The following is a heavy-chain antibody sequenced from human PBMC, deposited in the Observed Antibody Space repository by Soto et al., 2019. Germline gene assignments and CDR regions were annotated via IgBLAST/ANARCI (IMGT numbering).Heavy chain of an antibody. CDR1: GFTFGNFG. D-gene: IGHD3-16*02. V-gene: IGHV3-33*01. J-gene: IGHJ4*02. CDR3: GREGGSGRYRNYFDH. Sequence: QVQLVESGGGVVQPGRSLRLSCLASGFTFGNFGMHWVRQAPGKGLEWMTFTWYDGSNKYYADSVKGRFTISRDNSKNILYLKINGLRAEETAMYYCGREGGSGRYRNYFDHWGQGTPVTVSS. CDR2: TWYDGSNK.